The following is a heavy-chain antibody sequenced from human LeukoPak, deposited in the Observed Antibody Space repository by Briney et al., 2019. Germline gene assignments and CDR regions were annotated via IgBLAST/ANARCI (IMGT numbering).Heavy chain of an antibody. J-gene: IGHJ4*02. CDR1: GFAFSSYA. V-gene: IGHV3-23*01. Sequence: PSGGSLRLSCTASGFAFSSYAMSWVRQAPGKGLEWVSAISGSGGRTYYADSVKGRFIISRDNSRNTLFLQMSSLRAEDTAVYYCAKATPGSGDYWGQGTLVTVSS. CDR2: ISGSGGRT. D-gene: IGHD3-10*01. CDR3: AKATPGSGDY.